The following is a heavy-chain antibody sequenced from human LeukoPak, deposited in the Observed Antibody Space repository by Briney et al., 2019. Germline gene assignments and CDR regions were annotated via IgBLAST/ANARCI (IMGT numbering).Heavy chain of an antibody. CDR1: RFTFNTDT. CDR3: VRXXRRDF. Sequence: PGGSLRLSCAASRFTFNTDTMNWVRQAPGRGLEWLSSISSSSSSKYYADSVRGRFIISRDNAKKSLYLQMNSLRAEDTAVYYCVRXXRRDFWGQGTLVTVSS. J-gene: IGHJ4*02. CDR2: ISSSSSSK. D-gene: IGHD3-3*01. V-gene: IGHV3-21*01.